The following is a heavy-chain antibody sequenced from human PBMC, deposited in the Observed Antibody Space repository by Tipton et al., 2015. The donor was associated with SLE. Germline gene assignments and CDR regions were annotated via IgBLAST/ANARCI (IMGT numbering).Heavy chain of an antibody. CDR2: IYTSGST. J-gene: IGHJ4*02. Sequence: TLSLTCTVSGGSISSGSYYWSWIRQPAGKGLEWIGYIYTSGSTNYNPSLKSRVTISVDTSKNQFSLKLSSVTAADTAVYYCARTRYSGYDPFDYWGQGTLVTVSS. CDR3: ARTRYSGYDPFDY. CDR1: GGSISSGSYY. V-gene: IGHV4-61*09. D-gene: IGHD5-12*01.